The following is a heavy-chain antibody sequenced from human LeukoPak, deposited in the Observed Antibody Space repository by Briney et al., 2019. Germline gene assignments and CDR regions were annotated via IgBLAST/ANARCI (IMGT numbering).Heavy chain of an antibody. J-gene: IGHJ6*04. V-gene: IGHV3-21*06. D-gene: IGHD3-16*01. Sequence: PGGSLRLSCAASGFTFSSNSMNWVRQAPGKGLEWVSSISSHSTYTYYADSVKGRFTISRDNAENSLYLQMNSLRAEDTAVYFCARDYKRGNTSLYYYYYGMDVWGKGTTVTVSS. CDR3: ARDYKRGNTSLYYYYYGMDV. CDR2: ISSHSTYT. CDR1: GFTFSSNS.